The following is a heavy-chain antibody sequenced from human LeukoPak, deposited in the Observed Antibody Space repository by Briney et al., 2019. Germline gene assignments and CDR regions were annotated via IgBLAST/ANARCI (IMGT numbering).Heavy chain of an antibody. CDR2: IRDDGSNE. Sequence: GGSLRLSCAASGLTFSTYGMYWVRQAPGKGLEWVAFIRDDGSNEYYADSVKGRFTISRDNSKNTLYLQMNNLRPEDTAVYYCASMGIGDGDYWGQGTLVTVSS. V-gene: IGHV3-30*02. CDR3: ASMGIGDGDY. J-gene: IGHJ4*02. CDR1: GLTFSTYG. D-gene: IGHD2-21*01.